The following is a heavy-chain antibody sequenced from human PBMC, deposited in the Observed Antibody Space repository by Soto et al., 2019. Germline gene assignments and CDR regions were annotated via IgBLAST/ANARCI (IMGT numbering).Heavy chain of an antibody. CDR2: IYYSGST. CDR1: GGSISSGGYY. J-gene: IGHJ6*02. CDR3: ARDQRFLEWLFGMDV. V-gene: IGHV4-31*03. Sequence: QVQLQESGPGLVKPSQTLSLTCTVSGGSISSGGYYWSWIRQHPGKGLEWIGYIYYSGSTYYNPSLKSRVTISVDTSKNQFSLKLSSVTAADTAVYYCARDQRFLEWLFGMDVWGQGTTVTVSS. D-gene: IGHD3-3*01.